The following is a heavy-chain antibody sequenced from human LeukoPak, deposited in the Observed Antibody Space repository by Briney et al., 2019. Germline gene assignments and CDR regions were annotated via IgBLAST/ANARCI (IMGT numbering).Heavy chain of an antibody. J-gene: IGHJ4*02. V-gene: IGHV3-33*01. CDR3: ARVYHSSGPFDY. CDR1: GFTFSSYG. D-gene: IGHD6-19*01. CDR2: IWYDGSNK. Sequence: GGSLRLSCAASGFTFSSYGMHWVRQAPGKGLEWVAVIWYDGSNKYYADSVKGRFTISRDNSKNTLYLQMNSLRAEDTAVYCCARVYHSSGPFDYWGQGTLVTVSS.